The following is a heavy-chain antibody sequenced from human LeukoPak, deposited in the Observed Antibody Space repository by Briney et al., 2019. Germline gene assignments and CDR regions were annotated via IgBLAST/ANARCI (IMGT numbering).Heavy chain of an antibody. CDR3: ARLRGYSYGYRIDY. V-gene: IGHV4-59*01. D-gene: IGHD5-18*01. CDR1: GGSISSYY. CDR2: IYYSGST. Sequence: PSETLSLTCTVSGGSISSYYWSWIRQPPGKGLEWVGYIYYSGSTNYNPSLKSRVTISVDTSKNQFSLKLSSVTAADTAVYYCARLRGYSYGYRIDYWGQGTLVTVSS. J-gene: IGHJ4*02.